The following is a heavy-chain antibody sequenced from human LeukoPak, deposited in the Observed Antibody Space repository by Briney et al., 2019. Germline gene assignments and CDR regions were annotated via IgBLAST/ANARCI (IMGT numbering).Heavy chain of an antibody. CDR2: ISASGGSR. V-gene: IGHV3-23*01. Sequence: PGGSLRLSCAASGFAFASFAMIWVRQAPGKGLEWVSAISASGGSRYYADSAKGRFTISRDNSKNTLYLQMNSLRAEDTAVYYCAKSTYDSSGYYGDYWGQGTLVTVSS. CDR3: AKSTYDSSGYYGDY. J-gene: IGHJ4*02. CDR1: GFAFASFA. D-gene: IGHD3-22*01.